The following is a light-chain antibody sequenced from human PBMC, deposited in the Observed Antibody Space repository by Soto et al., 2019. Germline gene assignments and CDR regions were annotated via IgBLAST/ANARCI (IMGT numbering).Light chain of an antibody. CDR3: QPYDNLPYT. CDR1: QDISNY. J-gene: IGKJ2*01. V-gene: IGKV1-33*01. CDR2: DAD. Sequence: DIQMTQSPSSLSASVGDRVTITCQASQDISNYLKWYQQKPGKAPKLLIYDADNLEKEVPSRFSGSGSGTDFTFTISSLQPEDIATYYCQPYDNLPYTFGQGTKQEIQ.